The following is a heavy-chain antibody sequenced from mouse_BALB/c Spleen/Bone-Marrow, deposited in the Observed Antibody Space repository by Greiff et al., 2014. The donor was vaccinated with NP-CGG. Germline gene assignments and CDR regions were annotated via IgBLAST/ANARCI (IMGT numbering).Heavy chain of an antibody. V-gene: IGHV1-80*01. Sequence: VQLQQSGAELVRPGSSVKISCKASGYAFSSYWMNWVKQRPGQGLEWIGQIYPGDGDTNYNGKFKGKATLTADKSSSTAYMQLSSLTAEDSAVYFCERQYGKYFDDWGQGTTLTVSS. CDR1: GYAFSSYW. D-gene: IGHD2-10*02. CDR2: IYPGDGDT. CDR3: ERQYGKYFDD. J-gene: IGHJ2*01.